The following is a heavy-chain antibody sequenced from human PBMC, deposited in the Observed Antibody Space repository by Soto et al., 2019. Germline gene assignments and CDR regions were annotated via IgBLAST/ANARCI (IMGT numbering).Heavy chain of an antibody. V-gene: IGHV1-18*01. CDR1: GYTFTSYG. CDR3: ARDYDRYCSGGSCYASRRGFDP. CDR2: ISAYNGNT. Sequence: ASVKVSCKASGYTFTSYGISWVRQAPGQGLEWMGWISAYNGNTNYAQKLQGRVTMTTDTSTSTAYMELRSLRSDDTAVYYCARDYDRYCSGGSCYASRRGFDPWGQGTLFTVPS. J-gene: IGHJ5*02. D-gene: IGHD2-15*01.